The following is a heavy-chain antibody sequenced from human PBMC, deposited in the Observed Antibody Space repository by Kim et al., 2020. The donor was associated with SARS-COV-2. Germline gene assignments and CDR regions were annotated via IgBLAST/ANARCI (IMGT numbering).Heavy chain of an antibody. J-gene: IGHJ6*02. Sequence: GGSLRLSCTGSGFSFGDYAMAWVRQAPGKGLEWVSFIGYQAHGGTTEYAASVKGRFTISRDNSKSIAYLQMDSLKTEATAVYYCYRWVVHSYSSIWGQGTTLTVSS. CDR2: IGYQAHGGTT. V-gene: IGHV3-49*04. D-gene: IGHD2-21*01. CDR1: GFSFGDYA. CDR3: YRWVVHSYSSI.